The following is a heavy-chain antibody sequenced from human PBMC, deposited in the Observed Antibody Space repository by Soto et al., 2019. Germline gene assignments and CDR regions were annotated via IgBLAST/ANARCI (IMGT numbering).Heavy chain of an antibody. CDR3: TTLKGIDFWSATYGMDV. V-gene: IGHV3-15*07. J-gene: IGHJ6*02. Sequence: SVSNACMNWVRQAPGKGLEWVGRIKRKTDGGTTDYAAPVKGRFTISRDDSKHTLYLQMNSLKTEDTALYYCTTLKGIDFWSATYGMDVWGQGTTVTVPS. CDR2: IKRKTDGGTT. D-gene: IGHD3-3*01. CDR1: SVSNAC.